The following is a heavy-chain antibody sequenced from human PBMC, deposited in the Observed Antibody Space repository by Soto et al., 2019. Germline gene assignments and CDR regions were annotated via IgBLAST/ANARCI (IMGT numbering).Heavy chain of an antibody. CDR2: ISSSSSYI. D-gene: IGHD2-2*01. V-gene: IGHV3-21*01. CDR3: ARDREGYCSSTSCQSLYGMDV. J-gene: IGHJ6*02. Sequence: LRLSCAASGFTFSSYSMNWVRQAPGKGLEWVSSISSSSSYIYYADSVKGRFTISRDNAKNSLYLQMNSLRAEDTAVYYCARDREGYCSSTSCQSLYGMDVWGQGTTVTVSS. CDR1: GFTFSSYS.